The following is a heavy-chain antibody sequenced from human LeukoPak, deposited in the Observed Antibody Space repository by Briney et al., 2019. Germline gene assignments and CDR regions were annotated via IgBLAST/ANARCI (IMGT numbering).Heavy chain of an antibody. J-gene: IGHJ6*03. CDR3: ARGGVDTTGDYYYYYMDV. V-gene: IGHV1-69*13. CDR1: GGTFSSYA. D-gene: IGHD1-14*01. Sequence: GASVKVSCKASGGTFSSYAISWVRQAPGQGLEWMGGIIPIFGTANYAQKFQGRVTITADESTSTAYMELSSLRSEDTAVYYCARGGVDTTGDYYYYYMDVWGKGTTVTVSS. CDR2: IIPIFGTA.